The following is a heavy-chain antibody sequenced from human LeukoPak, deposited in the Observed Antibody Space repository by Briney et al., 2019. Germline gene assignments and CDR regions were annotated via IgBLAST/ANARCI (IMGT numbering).Heavy chain of an antibody. CDR3: ATDGAGFDT. J-gene: IGHJ5*02. Sequence: GGSLRLSCAASGVTFNDYYMSWIRQALGKGLEWLSYINIGGTNTHYADSVKGRFTISRDNAKKSLYLEMNNLRAEDTAVYYCATDGAGFDTWGQGVLVTVSS. V-gene: IGHV3-11*01. CDR2: INIGGTNT. CDR1: GVTFNDYY.